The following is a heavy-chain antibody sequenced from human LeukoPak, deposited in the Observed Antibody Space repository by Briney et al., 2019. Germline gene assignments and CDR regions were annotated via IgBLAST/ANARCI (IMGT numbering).Heavy chain of an antibody. CDR3: ARSDSSGYSFDY. Sequence: GSLRLSXXXSGFTXSSYSMNWVRQAPGKGLEWVSSISSSSSYIYYADSVKGRFTISRDNAKNSLYLQMNSLRAEDTAVYYCARSDSSGYSFDYWGQGTLVTVSS. CDR1: GFTXSSYS. J-gene: IGHJ4*02. CDR2: ISSSSSYI. D-gene: IGHD3-22*01. V-gene: IGHV3-21*01.